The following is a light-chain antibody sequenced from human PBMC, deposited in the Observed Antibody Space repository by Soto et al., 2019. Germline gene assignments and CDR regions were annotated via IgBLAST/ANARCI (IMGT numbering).Light chain of an antibody. V-gene: IGKV1-5*01. Sequence: DIQMTQSPSTLSASVGDRVIITCRASQSISSWLAWYQKKPGKAPKLLIYDASRLKSGVPSRFSGRGSGTEFTLTITSLQPDDFATYYCHQYNSFSPWTFGQGTKVDIK. CDR2: DAS. CDR1: QSISSW. CDR3: HQYNSFSPWT. J-gene: IGKJ1*01.